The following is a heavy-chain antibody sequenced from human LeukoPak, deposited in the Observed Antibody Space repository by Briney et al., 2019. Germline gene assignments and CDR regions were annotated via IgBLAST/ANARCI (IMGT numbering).Heavy chain of an antibody. J-gene: IGHJ6*02. Sequence: SETLSLTCTVSGYSINNGYYWGWIRQPPGKGLEWIGHMYHSGVTNYNPYLKSRVTISIDTSKNQFSLRLSSVTAADTAVYYCAAPWFGELSPGMDVWGQGTTVTVSS. D-gene: IGHD3-10*01. CDR1: GYSINNGYY. V-gene: IGHV4-38-2*02. CDR2: MYHSGVT. CDR3: AAPWFGELSPGMDV.